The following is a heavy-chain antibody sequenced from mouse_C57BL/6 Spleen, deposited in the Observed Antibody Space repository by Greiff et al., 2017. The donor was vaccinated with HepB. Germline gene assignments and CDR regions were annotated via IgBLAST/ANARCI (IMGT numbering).Heavy chain of an antibody. CDR1: GYTFTSYW. D-gene: IGHD1-1*01. CDR3: ARSYYYGSSRDFDY. V-gene: IGHV1-55*01. J-gene: IGHJ2*01. Sequence: QVQLQQSGAELVKPGASVKMSCKASGYTFTSYWITWVKQRPGQGLEWIGDIYPGSGSTNYNEKFKSKATLTVDTSSSTAYMQLSSLTSEDSAVYYGARSYYYGSSRDFDYWGQGTTLTVSS. CDR2: IYPGSGST.